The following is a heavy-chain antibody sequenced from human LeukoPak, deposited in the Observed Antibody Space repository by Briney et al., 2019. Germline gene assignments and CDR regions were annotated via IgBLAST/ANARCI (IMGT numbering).Heavy chain of an antibody. CDR2: IIPIFGTA. V-gene: IGHV1-69*13. CDR1: GGTFSSYA. D-gene: IGHD3-22*01. CDR3: ARGPPYYYDSSGYS. J-gene: IGHJ5*02. Sequence: GASVKVSCKASGGTFSSYAISWVRQAPGQGLEWMGGIIPIFGTANYAQKFQGRVTITADESTSTAYMELSSLRSEDTAVYYCARGPPYYYDSSGYSWGQGTLVTVSS.